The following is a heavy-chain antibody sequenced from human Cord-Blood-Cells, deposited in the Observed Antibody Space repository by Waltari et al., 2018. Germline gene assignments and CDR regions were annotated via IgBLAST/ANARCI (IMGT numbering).Heavy chain of an antibody. Sequence: EVQLVESGGGLVQPGGSLRLSCAASGFTFSSYSLNWVRQAPGKGLEWVSYISSSSSTIYYADSVKGRFTISRDNAKNSLYLQMNSLRAEDTAVYYCARDRGGAFDIWGQGTMVTVSS. CDR1: GFTFSSYS. J-gene: IGHJ3*02. V-gene: IGHV3-48*01. CDR2: ISSSSSTI. D-gene: IGHD3-10*01. CDR3: ARDRGGAFDI.